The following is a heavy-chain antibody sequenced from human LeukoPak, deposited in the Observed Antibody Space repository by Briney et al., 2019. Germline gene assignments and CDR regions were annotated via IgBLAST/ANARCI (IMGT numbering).Heavy chain of an antibody. CDR1: GGSISSYY. J-gene: IGHJ4*01. CDR2: IYYSGST. V-gene: IGHV4-59*01. CDR3: ARDGAATIGFDY. Sequence: SETLSLTCSVSGGSISSYYWSWIRQPPGKGLEWIGYIYYSGSTNYNPSLKRRVTISVNTSKNQFSLKLSSVTAADTAVYYCARDGAATIGFDYSGHGTLVTVSS. D-gene: IGHD5-12*01.